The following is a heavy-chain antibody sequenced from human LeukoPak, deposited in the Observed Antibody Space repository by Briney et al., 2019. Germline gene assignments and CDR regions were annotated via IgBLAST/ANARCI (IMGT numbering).Heavy chain of an antibody. V-gene: IGHV4-59*08. D-gene: IGHD6-19*01. CDR1: GGSISSYY. CDR3: ARAPRGITVAETFDY. J-gene: IGHJ4*02. Sequence: SETLSLTCAVSGGSISSYYWSWIRQPPGKGLEWIGYIYYSGSTNYNPSLKSRVTISVDTSKNQFSLKLSSVTAADTAVYYCARAPRGITVAETFDYWGQGTLVTVSS. CDR2: IYYSGST.